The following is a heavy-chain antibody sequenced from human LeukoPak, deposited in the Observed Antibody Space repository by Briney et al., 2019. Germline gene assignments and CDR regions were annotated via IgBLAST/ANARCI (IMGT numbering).Heavy chain of an antibody. D-gene: IGHD6-19*01. CDR1: GFTFSIYS. V-gene: IGHV3-21*01. J-gene: IGHJ3*02. Sequence: GGSLRLSCAASGFTFSIYSMNCVRQAPGKGLEWVSSISSSSSYIYYADSVKGRFTISRDNAKNSLYLQMNSLRAEDTAVYYCARDRIAVAGRDAFDIWGQGTMVTVSS. CDR2: ISSSSSYI. CDR3: ARDRIAVAGRDAFDI.